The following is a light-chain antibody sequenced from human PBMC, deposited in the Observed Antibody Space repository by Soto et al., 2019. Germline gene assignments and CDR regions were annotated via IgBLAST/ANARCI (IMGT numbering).Light chain of an antibody. J-gene: IGKJ5*01. Sequence: GAKVNITVWASQSISSWLAWYQQKPGKAPKLLIYKASSLASGVPSRFSGSGSGTEFTLTISSLQPDDIRAYYCEPDLTYSPFGQ. CDR3: EPDLTYSP. CDR1: QSISSW. V-gene: IGKV1-5*03. CDR2: KAS.